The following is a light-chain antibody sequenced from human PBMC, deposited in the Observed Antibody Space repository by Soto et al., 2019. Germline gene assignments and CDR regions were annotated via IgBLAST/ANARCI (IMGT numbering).Light chain of an antibody. CDR2: GNN. V-gene: IGLV1-51*01. Sequence: QSVLTQPPSVSAAPGQKVTISCFGSNSNIGINYVSWYQQLPGTAPKLLIYGNNNRHSGITNRISGSKSGTSATLGITGLQPGDEADYYCATWDNTLSVEVFGGGTKVTVL. CDR1: NSNIGINY. J-gene: IGLJ3*02. CDR3: ATWDNTLSVEV.